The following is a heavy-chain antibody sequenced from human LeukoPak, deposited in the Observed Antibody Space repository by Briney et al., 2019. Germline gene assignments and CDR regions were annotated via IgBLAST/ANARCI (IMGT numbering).Heavy chain of an antibody. D-gene: IGHD2-15*01. CDR3: ARGFCSGGTCYRITGTFDV. Sequence: GGSLRLSCAASGFTFSSYWMSWVRQAPGKGLEWVANIKQDGSEKYYVDSVKGRFTISRDNAKNSLYLQMNSLRAEDTAVYYCARGFCSGGTCYRITGTFDVWGHGTMVSVSS. CDR1: GFTFSSYW. CDR2: IKQDGSEK. V-gene: IGHV3-7*04. J-gene: IGHJ3*01.